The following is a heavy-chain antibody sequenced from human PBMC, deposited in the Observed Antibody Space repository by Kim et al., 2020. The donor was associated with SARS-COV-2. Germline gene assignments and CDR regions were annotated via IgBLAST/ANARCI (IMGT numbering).Heavy chain of an antibody. V-gene: IGHV1-58*01. CDR1: GFTFTSSA. Sequence: SVKVSCKASGFTFTSSAVQWVRQARGQRLEWIGWIVVGSGNTNYAQKFQERVTITRDMSTSTAYMELSSLRSEDTAVYYCAAVVGVTEGFLGADYWGQGTLVTVSS. CDR3: AAVVGVTEGFLGADY. CDR2: IVVGSGNT. J-gene: IGHJ4*02. D-gene: IGHD2-21*02.